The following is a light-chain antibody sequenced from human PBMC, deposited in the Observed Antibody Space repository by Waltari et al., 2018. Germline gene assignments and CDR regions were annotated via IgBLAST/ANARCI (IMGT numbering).Light chain of an antibody. CDR3: QQTYSAPPWT. CDR1: QRISSY. Sequence: DIQMTQSPSSLSASVADRVTITCRASQRISSYLNWYQQKPGKAPKLLIYSASSLQSGVPSRFSGSGSGTDFTLTISSLQPEDFATYYCQQTYSAPPWTFGQGTKVEIK. V-gene: IGKV1-39*01. CDR2: SAS. J-gene: IGKJ1*01.